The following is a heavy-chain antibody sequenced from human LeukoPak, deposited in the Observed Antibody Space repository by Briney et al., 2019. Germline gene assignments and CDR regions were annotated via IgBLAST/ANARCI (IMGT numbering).Heavy chain of an antibody. V-gene: IGHV3-23*01. J-gene: IGHJ6*03. D-gene: IGHD3-3*01. CDR2: ISGNRGNT. Sequence: GGSLRHACAASGFTFSSSAMSWVRQAPGKGLESVSTISGNRGNTYYADSVKGRFTISRDNSQNTLYLQLDSLRAEDTAVYYCVPRKEWSCYMDVWGKGTTVTVSS. CDR3: VPRKEWSCYMDV. CDR1: GFTFSSSA.